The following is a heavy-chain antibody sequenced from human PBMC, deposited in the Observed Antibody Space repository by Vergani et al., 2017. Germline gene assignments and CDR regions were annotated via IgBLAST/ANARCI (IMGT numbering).Heavy chain of an antibody. CDR2: IYYSGST. Sequence: QVQLQESGPGLVKPSETLSLTCTVSGCSISSYYWSWIRQPPGKGLEWIGYIYYSGSTNYNPSLKSRVTISVDTSKNQFSLKLSSVTAADTAVYYCARLGYCSSTSCPGYAFDIWGQGTMVTVSS. J-gene: IGHJ3*02. CDR3: ARLGYCSSTSCPGYAFDI. D-gene: IGHD2-2*01. V-gene: IGHV4-59*01. CDR1: GCSISSYY.